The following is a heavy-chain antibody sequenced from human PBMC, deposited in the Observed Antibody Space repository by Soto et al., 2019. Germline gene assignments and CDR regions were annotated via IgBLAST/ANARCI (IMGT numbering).Heavy chain of an antibody. CDR3: AIRASYYDSSGYFDY. D-gene: IGHD3-22*01. J-gene: IGHJ4*02. CDR1: GFTFSSYW. V-gene: IGHV3-74*01. CDR2: INSDGSST. Sequence: PGGSLRLSCAASGFTFSSYWMHWVRQAPGKGLVWVSRINSDGSSTSYADSVKGRFTISRDNAKNTLYLQMNSLRAEDTAACYCAIRASYYDSSGYFDYWGQGTLVTVSS.